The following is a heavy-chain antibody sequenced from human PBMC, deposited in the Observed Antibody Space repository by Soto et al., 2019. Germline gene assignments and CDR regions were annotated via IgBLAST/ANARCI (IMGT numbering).Heavy chain of an antibody. CDR1: GFSFTNAW. CDR3: ATDPIASSSWHTGRGWLDP. V-gene: IGHV3-15*07. D-gene: IGHD6-13*01. CDR2: IKSQTGGATT. Sequence: EVQLVESGGGLVKPGGSLRLSCVASGFSFTNAWMNWARQAPGKGLEWVGRIKSQTGGATTEYAAPVKGRFTIARDDLSDTKYMQMNSLKTEDTAAYYCATDPIASSSWHTGRGWLDPWGQGTLVTVSS. J-gene: IGHJ5*02.